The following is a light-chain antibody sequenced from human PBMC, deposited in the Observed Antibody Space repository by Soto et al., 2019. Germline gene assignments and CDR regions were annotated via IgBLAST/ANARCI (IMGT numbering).Light chain of an antibody. CDR2: GAS. CDR1: QIVTSDY. CDR3: HQYGGSPRT. Sequence: DIVLTQSPGTLSLSPGERVTLSCRASQIVTSDYLAWYHQEPGQAPRLLIYGASNRATGIPDRFSGSGSGTDFTLSISRLEPVDFGMYFCHQYGGSPRTFGQGTKVEIK. J-gene: IGKJ1*01. V-gene: IGKV3-20*01.